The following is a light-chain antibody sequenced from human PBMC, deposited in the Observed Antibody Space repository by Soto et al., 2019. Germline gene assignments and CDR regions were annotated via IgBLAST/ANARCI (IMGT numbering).Light chain of an antibody. CDR3: AVWDNSMTAWV. CDR2: RDG. CDR1: SSNIGSNT. V-gene: IGLV1-44*01. J-gene: IGLJ3*02. Sequence: QPVLNQPPSASGTPGQRVTISCSGSSSNIGSNTVNWYQQLPGTAPKLLIFRDGQRPSGVPARFFGSKSDTSASLAITGLRSEDEAHYYCAVWDNSMTAWVFGGGTKLTVL.